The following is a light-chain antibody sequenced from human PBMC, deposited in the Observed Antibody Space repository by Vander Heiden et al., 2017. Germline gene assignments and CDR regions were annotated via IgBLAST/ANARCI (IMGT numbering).Light chain of an antibody. CDR2: RNS. V-gene: IGLV1-47*01. CDR3: SAWDDSLNGVF. CDR1: SSNGGSNY. Sequence: QSVLTHPPPASGPPGQRVTISCPGHSSNGGSNYVHWFQQIPGTAPKFLIYRNSQRPSGVPDRFSASKSATSAALAISGLRADDEATYYCSAWDDSLNGVFFGGGTKVTVL. J-gene: IGLJ2*01.